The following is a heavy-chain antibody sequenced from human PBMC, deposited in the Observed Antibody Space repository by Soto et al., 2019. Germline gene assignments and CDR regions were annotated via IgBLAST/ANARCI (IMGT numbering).Heavy chain of an antibody. V-gene: IGHV3-33*01. Sequence: GGSLRLSCAASGFTFSSYGMHWVRQAPGKGLEWVAVIWYDGSNKYYADSVKGRFTISRDNSKNTLYLQMNSLRAEDTAVYYCARHEVPHYGMDVWGQGTTVTVSS. J-gene: IGHJ6*02. CDR2: IWYDGSNK. CDR1: GFTFSSYG. CDR3: ARHEVPHYGMDV. D-gene: IGHD1-1*01.